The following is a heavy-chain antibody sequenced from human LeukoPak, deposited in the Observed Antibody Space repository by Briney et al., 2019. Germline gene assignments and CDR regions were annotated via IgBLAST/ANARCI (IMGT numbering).Heavy chain of an antibody. Sequence: ASVKVSCKASGYTFTSYDINWVRQATGQGLEWMGWMNPNSGNTGYAQKFQGRVTMTRDTSISTAYMELSRLRSDDTAVYYCARGSYDYVWGSYRHNWFDPWGQGTLVTVSS. D-gene: IGHD3-16*02. J-gene: IGHJ5*02. CDR3: ARGSYDYVWGSYRHNWFDP. CDR1: GYTFTSYD. CDR2: MNPNSGNT. V-gene: IGHV1-8*01.